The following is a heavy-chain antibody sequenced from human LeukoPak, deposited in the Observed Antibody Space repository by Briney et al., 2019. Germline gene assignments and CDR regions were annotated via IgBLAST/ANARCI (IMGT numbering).Heavy chain of an antibody. D-gene: IGHD3-10*01. CDR3: ARTGVWFRELSHLPD. Sequence: ASVKVSCKASGYTFIGYYIHWPRQAPGQGLEWMGWINPNSGDTNYAQKFQGRVTMTRDASISTAYMGLSSLISDDTAFYYCARTGVWFRELSHLPDWGQGALVTVSS. J-gene: IGHJ4*02. CDR1: GYTFIGYY. V-gene: IGHV1-2*02. CDR2: INPNSGDT.